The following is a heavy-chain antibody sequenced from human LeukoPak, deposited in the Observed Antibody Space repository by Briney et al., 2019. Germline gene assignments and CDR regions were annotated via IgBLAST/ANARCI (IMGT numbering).Heavy chain of an antibody. CDR1: GFTFSNAW. Sequence: GGSLRLSCAASGFTFSNAWMSWVRQAPGKGLEWVGRIKSKTDGGTTDYAAPVKGRFTISRDDSKNTLYLQMNSLKTEDTAVYYCTTTVCLAVAGTCYYYYYGMDVWGQGTTVTVSS. J-gene: IGHJ6*02. D-gene: IGHD6-19*01. CDR2: IKSKTDGGTT. CDR3: TTTVCLAVAGTCYYYYYGMDV. V-gene: IGHV3-15*01.